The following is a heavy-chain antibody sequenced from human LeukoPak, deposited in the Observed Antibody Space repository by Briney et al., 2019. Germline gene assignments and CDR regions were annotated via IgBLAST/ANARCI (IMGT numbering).Heavy chain of an antibody. J-gene: IGHJ4*02. CDR2: ISSSGRSI. V-gene: IGHV3-48*03. CDR3: ARLDSSGFDY. CDR1: GFTFSSYE. D-gene: IGHD3-22*01. Sequence: GGSLRLSCAASGFTFSSYEMNWVRQAPGKGLEWVSYISSSGRSIYSADSVKGRFTISRDNAKNSLYLQMNSLRAEDTAVYYCARLDSSGFDYWGQGTLVTVSS.